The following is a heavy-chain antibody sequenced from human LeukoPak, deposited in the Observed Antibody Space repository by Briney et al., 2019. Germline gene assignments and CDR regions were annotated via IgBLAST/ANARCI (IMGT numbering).Heavy chain of an antibody. J-gene: IGHJ3*02. V-gene: IGHV3-23*01. CDR3: AKDQRYYYDSGNALDI. Sequence: GGSLRLSCAVSGFSVSTYAMSWVRQAPGKGLEWVSSMSGSGAKTNYADSVKGRFTISRDNSKNTLYLQMNSLRAEDTAVYYCAKDQRYYYDSGNALDIWGQGTMVTVSS. D-gene: IGHD3-10*01. CDR1: GFSVSTYA. CDR2: MSGSGAKT.